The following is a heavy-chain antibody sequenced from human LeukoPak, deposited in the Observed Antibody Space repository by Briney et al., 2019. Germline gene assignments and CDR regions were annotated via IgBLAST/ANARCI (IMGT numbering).Heavy chain of an antibody. Sequence: GASVKVSCKASGYTFTGYYMHWVRQAPGQGLEWMGWINPNSGGTNYAQKFQDWVTMTRDTSISTAYMELSRLRSDDTAVYYCARVGGFGELLAHFDYWGQGTLVTVSS. J-gene: IGHJ4*02. CDR1: GYTFTGYY. CDR3: ARVGGFGELLAHFDY. V-gene: IGHV1-2*04. CDR2: INPNSGGT. D-gene: IGHD3-10*01.